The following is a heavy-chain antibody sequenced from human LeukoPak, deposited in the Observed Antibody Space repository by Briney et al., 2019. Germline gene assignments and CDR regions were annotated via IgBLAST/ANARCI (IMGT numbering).Heavy chain of an antibody. J-gene: IGHJ3*02. V-gene: IGHV4-38-2*01. CDR1: GYSISSVYH. CDR3: ARRLGVIARDAYDI. CDR2: IHHSGTT. D-gene: IGHD2-21*01. Sequence: SETLSLTCAVSGYSISSVYHWGWIRPPPGKGLEWIGYIHHSGTTDYNPSLKSRVIILVDTTKNQFSLKVGSLTAADTAVYYCARRLGVIARDAYDIWGQGTRVIVSS.